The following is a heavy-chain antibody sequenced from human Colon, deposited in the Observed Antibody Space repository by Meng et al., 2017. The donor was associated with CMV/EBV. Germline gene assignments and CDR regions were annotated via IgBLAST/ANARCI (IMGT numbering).Heavy chain of an antibody. V-gene: IGHV4-39*02. CDR2: IYYTGGT. CDR1: GGSISSPSYY. J-gene: IGHJ4*02. CDR3: TRETGGSSLAY. D-gene: IGHD6-13*01. Sequence: QVPAPESGLRLEKPSETLSLTFTVSGGSISSPSYYWAWVRQPPGKGLEWIGSIYYTGGTFYSPSLKSRVTVSIDTSKNHFSLKLNSVTAADTAMYYCTRETGGSSLAYWGQGILVTVPS.